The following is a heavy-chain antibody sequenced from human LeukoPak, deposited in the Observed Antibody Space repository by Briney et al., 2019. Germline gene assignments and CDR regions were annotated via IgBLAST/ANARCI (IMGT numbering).Heavy chain of an antibody. CDR3: ARDPTVTTGTNDY. Sequence: SETLSLTCVVYGGSFSGYYWSWIRQPPGKGLEWIGEINHSGSTNYNPSLKSRVTISVDTSKNQFSLKLSSVTAADTAVYYCARDPTVTTGTNDYWGQGTLVTVSS. CDR1: GGSFSGYY. CDR2: INHSGST. D-gene: IGHD4-17*01. V-gene: IGHV4-34*01. J-gene: IGHJ4*02.